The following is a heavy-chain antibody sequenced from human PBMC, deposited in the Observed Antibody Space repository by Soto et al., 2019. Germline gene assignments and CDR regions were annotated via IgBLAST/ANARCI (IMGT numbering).Heavy chain of an antibody. CDR3: ARQVKLLGYCSSTSCYGVGIYYYYYYMDV. V-gene: IGHV4-59*08. CDR1: GGSISSYY. J-gene: IGHJ6*03. D-gene: IGHD2-2*01. CDR2: IYYSGST. Sequence: SETLSLTCTVSGGSISSYYWSWIRQPPGKGLEWIGYIYYSGSTNYNPSLKSRVTISVDTSKNQFSLKLGSVTAADTAVYYCARQVKLLGYCSSTSCYGVGIYYYYYYMDVWGKGTTVTVSS.